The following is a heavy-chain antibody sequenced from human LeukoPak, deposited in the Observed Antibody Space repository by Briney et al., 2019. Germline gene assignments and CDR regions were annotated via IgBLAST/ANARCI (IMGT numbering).Heavy chain of an antibody. D-gene: IGHD3-10*01. V-gene: IGHV3-23*01. CDR3: AARTVGGYYGSGSYLEKPN. CDR1: GFPLSSYA. J-gene: IGHJ4*02. CDR2: ISGSGGST. Sequence: GSLRLPCAASGFPLSSYAMNWVRQAPGKGLEWVSAISGSGGSTYYADSVKGRFTISRDNSKNTLYLQMNSLRAEDTAVYYCAARTVGGYYGSGSYLEKPNWGQGTLVTVSS.